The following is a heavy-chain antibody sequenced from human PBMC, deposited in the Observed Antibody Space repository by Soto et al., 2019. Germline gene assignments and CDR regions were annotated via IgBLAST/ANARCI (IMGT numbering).Heavy chain of an antibody. J-gene: IGHJ6*02. Sequence: GGSLELSFSASGFTFSSYAMHWFRQAPGKGLYYVSSISSNGGSTYYADSVKGRFTISRDNSKNTLYLQMSSLRAEDTAVYYCVKGRRYSSSSGSYYYGMDVWGQGTTVTVSS. CDR1: GFTFSSYA. CDR2: ISSNGGST. CDR3: VKGRRYSSSSGSYYYGMDV. D-gene: IGHD6-6*01. V-gene: IGHV3-64D*06.